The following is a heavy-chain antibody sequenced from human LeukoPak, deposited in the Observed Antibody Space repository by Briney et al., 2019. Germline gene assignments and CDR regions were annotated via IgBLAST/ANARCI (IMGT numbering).Heavy chain of an antibody. CDR3: AKGPYYYDSSGLVDY. Sequence: GGSLRLSCAASGYIASDDYMSWVRQAPGKGPEWVSIMYRGGRTDYTDSVKGRFTVSRDNSKNTLYLQMNSLRAEDTAVYYCAKGPYYYDSSGLVDYWGQGTLVTVSS. J-gene: IGHJ4*02. V-gene: IGHV3-66*02. D-gene: IGHD3-22*01. CDR2: MYRGGRT. CDR1: GYIASDDY.